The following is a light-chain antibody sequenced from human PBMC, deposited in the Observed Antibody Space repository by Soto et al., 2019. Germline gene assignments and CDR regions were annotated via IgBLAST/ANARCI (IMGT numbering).Light chain of an antibody. V-gene: IGKV1-12*02. CDR3: QQTRSYPST. CDR1: KDISTS. J-gene: IGKJ4*01. CDR2: SAS. Sequence: QVNQSPSSLSASVGDRVTITCQTSKDISTSVAWYQQKPGKAPNLLIYSASALHRGVSSRFSGSGSGTDFTLTISSLQAEDFATYYCQQTRSYPSTFGGGAKVDIK.